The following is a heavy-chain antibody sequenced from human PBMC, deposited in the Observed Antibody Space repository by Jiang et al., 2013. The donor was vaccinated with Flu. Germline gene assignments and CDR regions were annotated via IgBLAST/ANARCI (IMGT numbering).Heavy chain of an antibody. CDR3: AKGRGAAGAYYYYYGMDV. CDR2: ISYDGSNK. D-gene: IGHD6-19*01. Sequence: VISYDGSNKYYADSVKGRFTISRDNSKNTLYLQMNSLRAEDTAVYYCAKGRGAAGAYYYYYGMDVWGQGTTVTVSS. J-gene: IGHJ6*02. V-gene: IGHV3-30*18.